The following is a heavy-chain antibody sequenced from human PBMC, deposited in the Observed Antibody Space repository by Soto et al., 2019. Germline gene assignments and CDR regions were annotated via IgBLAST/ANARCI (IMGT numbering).Heavy chain of an antibody. CDR3: ARVPTYYDILTGYYTRGYYYYYMDV. Sequence: ASLKVSCKASGYTFTSYGISWVRQAPGQGLEWMGWISAYNGNTNYAQKLQGRVTMTTDTSTSTAYMELRSLRSDDTAVYYCARVPTYYDILTGYYTRGYYYYYMDVWGKGTTVTVSS. V-gene: IGHV1-18*01. CDR2: ISAYNGNT. CDR1: GYTFTSYG. J-gene: IGHJ6*03. D-gene: IGHD3-9*01.